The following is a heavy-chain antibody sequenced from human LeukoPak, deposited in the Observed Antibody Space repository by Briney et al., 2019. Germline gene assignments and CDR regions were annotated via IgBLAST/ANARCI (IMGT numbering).Heavy chain of an antibody. J-gene: IGHJ3*02. D-gene: IGHD4-17*01. Sequence: GGSLRLSCAASGFTFSNAWMSWVRQAPGKGLEWVGRIKSKTDGGTTDYAAPVKGRFTISRDDSKNTLYLQMNSLRAEDTAVYYCAKSAGARSAFDIWGQGTMVTVSS. V-gene: IGHV3-15*01. CDR2: IKSKTDGGTT. CDR1: GFTFSNAW. CDR3: AKSAGARSAFDI.